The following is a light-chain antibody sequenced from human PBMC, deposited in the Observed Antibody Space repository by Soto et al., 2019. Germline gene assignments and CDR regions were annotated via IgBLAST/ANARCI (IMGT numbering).Light chain of an antibody. CDR2: AAS. CDR1: QGISSY. V-gene: IGKV1-9*01. Sequence: IQLTQSPSSLSASVGDRVTITCRASQGISSYLAWYQQKPGKAPKLLIYAASTLQSGVPSRFSGSGSGTDFTRTISRLQPEDFATYYCQQLNSYPRTFGQGTKVEIK. J-gene: IGKJ1*01. CDR3: QQLNSYPRT.